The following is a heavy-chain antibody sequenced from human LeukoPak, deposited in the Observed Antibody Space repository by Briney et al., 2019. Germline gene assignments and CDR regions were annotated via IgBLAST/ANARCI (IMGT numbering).Heavy chain of an antibody. CDR1: GGSISSGDYY. V-gene: IGHV4-30-4*08. Sequence: SETLSLTCSVTGGSISSGDYYWTWIRQPPGKGLEWIAYIYYSGSAEYNLSLQSRATISVDTSKNQFFLKLRSVTAADTAVYYCARRQYYYGSGSMDVWGKGTMSPFPQ. CDR3: ARRQYYYGSGSMDV. D-gene: IGHD3-10*01. CDR2: IYYSGSA. J-gene: IGHJ6*04.